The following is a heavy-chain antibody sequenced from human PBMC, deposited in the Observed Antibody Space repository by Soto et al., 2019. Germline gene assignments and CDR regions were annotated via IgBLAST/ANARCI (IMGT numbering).Heavy chain of an antibody. CDR3: ARELRGFDP. D-gene: IGHD1-7*01. J-gene: IGHJ5*02. V-gene: IGHV1-8*02. CDR2: ISGYNGNT. Sequence: ASVKVSCKASGYTFTSYGISWVRQAPGQGLEWMGWISGYNGNTGYAQKFQGRVTMTRNTSISTAYMELSSLRSEDTAVYYCARELRGFDPWGQGTLVTVSS. CDR1: GYTFTSYG.